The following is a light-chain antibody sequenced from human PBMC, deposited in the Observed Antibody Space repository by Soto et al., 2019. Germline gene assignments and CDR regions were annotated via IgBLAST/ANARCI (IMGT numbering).Light chain of an antibody. Sequence: EIVMTQSPATLSVSPGERATLSCRASQSVSSNLAWYQQKPGQAPRLLIYGASNRATGIPDRFSGSGSGTEFSLTINSLQSEDFAVYYCQEYNTWPWTFGQGTKVDIK. CDR1: QSVSSN. V-gene: IGKV3D-15*01. CDR3: QEYNTWPWT. CDR2: GAS. J-gene: IGKJ1*01.